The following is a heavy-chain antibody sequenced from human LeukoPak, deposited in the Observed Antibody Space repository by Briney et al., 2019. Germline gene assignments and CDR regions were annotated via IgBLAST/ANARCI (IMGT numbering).Heavy chain of an antibody. D-gene: IGHD2-2*01. CDR2: IIPIFGTA. Sequence: SVTVSCKASGGTFSSYAISWVRQAPGQGLEWMGGIIPIFGTANYAQKFQGRVTITTDESTSTAYMELSSLRSEDTAVYYCARGTVVPAAPNYYYYYMDVWGKGTTVTVSS. CDR1: GGTFSSYA. V-gene: IGHV1-69*05. CDR3: ARGTVVPAAPNYYYYYMDV. J-gene: IGHJ6*03.